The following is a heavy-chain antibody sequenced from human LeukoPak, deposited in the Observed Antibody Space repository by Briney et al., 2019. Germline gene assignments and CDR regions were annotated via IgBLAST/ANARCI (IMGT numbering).Heavy chain of an antibody. V-gene: IGHV1-69*06. J-gene: IGHJ4*02. D-gene: IGHD4-17*01. Sequence: ASVKVSCKASGGTFSSYAISWVRQAPGQGLEWMGGIIPIFGTANYAQKFQGRVTITADKSTSTAYMELSSLRSEDTAVYYCARARRDYGRSFDYWGQGTLVTVSS. CDR1: GGTFSSYA. CDR2: IIPIFGTA. CDR3: ARARRDYGRSFDY.